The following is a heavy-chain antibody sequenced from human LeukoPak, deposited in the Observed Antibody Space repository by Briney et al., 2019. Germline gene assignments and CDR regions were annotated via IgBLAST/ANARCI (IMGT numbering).Heavy chain of an antibody. CDR1: GFTSGSYT. J-gene: IGHJ6*03. D-gene: IGHD4-11*01. CDR3: TRDDYSNAYRRYYYMDV. CDR2: ISSSGGST. V-gene: IGHV3-64*01. Sequence: PGGSLRLSCAASGFTSGSYTMHWVRQGPGKGLEYVSGISSSGGSTYYANSVKGRFTISRDNSKNTLYLQMGSLRAEDMAEYDWTRDDYSNAYRRYYYMDVWEKGTTVTVSS.